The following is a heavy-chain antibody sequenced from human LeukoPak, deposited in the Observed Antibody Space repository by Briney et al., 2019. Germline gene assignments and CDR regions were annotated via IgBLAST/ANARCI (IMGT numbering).Heavy chain of an antibody. CDR3: ARANYYDSSGYSRGAFDI. CDR2: IYYSGTT. Sequence: NSSETLSLTCNVSGGSISSSSSYWGWIRQPPGEGLEWIGSIYYSGTTYYNPSLKSRVTISVDTSKNQFSLKLSSVTAADTAVYFCARANYYDSSGYSRGAFDIWGQGTMVTVSS. D-gene: IGHD3-22*01. CDR1: GGSISSSSSY. V-gene: IGHV4-39*07. J-gene: IGHJ3*02.